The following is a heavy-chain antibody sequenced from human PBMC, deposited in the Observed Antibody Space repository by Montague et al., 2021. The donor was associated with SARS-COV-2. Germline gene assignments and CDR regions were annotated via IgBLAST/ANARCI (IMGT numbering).Heavy chain of an antibody. Sequence: FRSLSWAASEFTFSNYAMHWFRQAPGKGLEWVAFISYDGSKKYYADSVKGRFTISRDNSKNTLYLQMNSLRAEDTAVYYCARESVRAVAGDFDYWGQGTLVTVSS. V-gene: IGHV3-30-3*01. D-gene: IGHD6-19*01. J-gene: IGHJ4*02. CDR2: ISYDGSKK. CDR3: ARESVRAVAGDFDY. CDR1: EFTFSNYA.